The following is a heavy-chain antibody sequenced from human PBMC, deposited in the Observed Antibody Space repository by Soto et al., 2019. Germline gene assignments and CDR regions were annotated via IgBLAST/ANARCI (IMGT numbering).Heavy chain of an antibody. J-gene: IGHJ4*02. CDR1: GFTFSSYA. CDR2: ISGSGGST. CDR3: AKAGCSGGSCYTSPFDY. Sequence: PGGSLRLSCAASGFTFSSYAMSWVRQAPGKGLEWVSAISGSGGSTYYADSVKGRFTISRDNSKNTLYLQMNSLRAEDTAVYCCAKAGCSGGSCYTSPFDYWGQGTLVTVSS. V-gene: IGHV3-23*01. D-gene: IGHD2-15*01.